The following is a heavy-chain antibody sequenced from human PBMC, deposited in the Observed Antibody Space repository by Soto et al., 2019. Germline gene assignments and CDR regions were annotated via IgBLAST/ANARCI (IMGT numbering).Heavy chain of an antibody. Sequence: SVKVSCKASGSGFISSGIQWVRQAHGQRLEWIGWIVVASGQTNYAQNFRGRVAITRDTSTATAYIELTGLTSEDTAVYFCSADCPDIGVGWWVWGQVTTVTVS. J-gene: IGHJ6*02. V-gene: IGHV1-58*02. CDR1: GSGFISSG. CDR3: SADCPDIGVGWWV. CDR2: IVVASGQT. D-gene: IGHD2-15*01.